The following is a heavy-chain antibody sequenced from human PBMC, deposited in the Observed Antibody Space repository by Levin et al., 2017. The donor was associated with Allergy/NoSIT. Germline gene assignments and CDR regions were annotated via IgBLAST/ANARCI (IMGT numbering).Heavy chain of an antibody. CDR1: GFTFSSYG. CDR2: IWYDGSNK. D-gene: IGHD3-22*01. CDR3: ARGDYYDSSGYRLLFDY. J-gene: IGHJ4*02. V-gene: IGHV3-33*01. Sequence: LSLTCAASGFTFSSYGMHWVRQAPGKGLEWVAVIWYDGSNKYYADSVKGRFTISRDNSKNTLYLQMNSLRAEDTAVYYCARGDYYDSSGYRLLFDYWGQGTLVTVSS.